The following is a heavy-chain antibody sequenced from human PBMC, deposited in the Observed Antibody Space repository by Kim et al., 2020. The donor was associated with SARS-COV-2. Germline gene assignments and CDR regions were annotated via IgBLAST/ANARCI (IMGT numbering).Heavy chain of an antibody. J-gene: IGHJ3*02. CDR1: GGTFSSYA. Sequence: SVKVSCKASGGTFSSYAISWVRQAPGQGLEWMGGIIPIFGTANYAQKFQGRVTITADESTSTAYMELSSLRSEDTAVYYCARDRVVRGVIIWADAFDIWGQGTMVTVSS. CDR2: IIPIFGTA. CDR3: ARDRVVRGVIIWADAFDI. V-gene: IGHV1-69*13. D-gene: IGHD3-10*01.